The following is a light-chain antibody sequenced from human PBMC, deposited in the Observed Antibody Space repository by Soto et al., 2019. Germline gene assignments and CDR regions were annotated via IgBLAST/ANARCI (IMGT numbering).Light chain of an antibody. CDR2: KAS. V-gene: IGKV1-5*03. J-gene: IGKJ1*01. CDR1: QSISNW. Sequence: DIQRTQSPSTLSASVGDRVTITCRASQSISNWLAWYQQKPGKAPKLLIYKASTLESGVPSRFSGSGSGTEFTLTISSLQPDDFATYYCHQYNSYLTFGQGTKVEI. CDR3: HQYNSYLT.